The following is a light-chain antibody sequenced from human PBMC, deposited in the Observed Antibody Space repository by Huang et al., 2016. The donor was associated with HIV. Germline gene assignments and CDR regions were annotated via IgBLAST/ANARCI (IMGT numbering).Light chain of an antibody. Sequence: EIVMTQSPATLSVSPGDRATLSCRASQSVTSNLSWYQQKPGQAPSLLIYDASTRATGVPARFSGSGSGTQFTLTISSLQSEDFALYYCQQYHNWPPFTFGQGTKLDIK. CDR2: DAS. V-gene: IGKV3-15*01. J-gene: IGKJ2*01. CDR3: QQYHNWPPFT. CDR1: QSVTSN.